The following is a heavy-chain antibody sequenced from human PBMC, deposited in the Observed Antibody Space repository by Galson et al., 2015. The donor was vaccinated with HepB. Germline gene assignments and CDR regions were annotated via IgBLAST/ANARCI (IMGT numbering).Heavy chain of an antibody. J-gene: IGHJ6*02. CDR3: AREWEGGETDYYYGMDV. V-gene: IGHV3-11*05. CDR1: GFTFSDYY. Sequence: SLRLSCAASGFTFSDYYMSWIRQAPGKGLEWVSYISSSSSYTNYADSVKGRFTISRDNTKNSLYLQMNSLRAEDTAVYYCAREWEGGETDYYYGMDVWGQGTTVTVSS. CDR2: ISSSSSYT. D-gene: IGHD2-21*01.